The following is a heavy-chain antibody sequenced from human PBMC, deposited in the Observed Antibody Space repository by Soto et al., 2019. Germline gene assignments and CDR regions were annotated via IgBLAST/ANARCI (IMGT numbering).Heavy chain of an antibody. CDR1: GGTFSSYA. V-gene: IGHV1-69*06. CDR2: IIPIFGSA. J-gene: IGHJ5*02. Sequence: ASVKVSCKASGGTFSSYAISWVRQAPGQGLEWMGGIIPIFGSAKYAQKFQGRVTITADKSTSTAYMELSGLRSEDTAVYYCAPRPCNSTSCYVIGYWFDPWGQGTLVTVSS. CDR3: APRPCNSTSCYVIGYWFDP. D-gene: IGHD2-2*01.